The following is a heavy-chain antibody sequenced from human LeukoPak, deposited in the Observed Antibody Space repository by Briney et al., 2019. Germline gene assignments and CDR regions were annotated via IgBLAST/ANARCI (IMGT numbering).Heavy chain of an antibody. D-gene: IGHD3-10*01. J-gene: IGHJ6*02. CDR1: GFTFSNAW. CDR3: TSNFGYYYGMDV. Sequence: GGSLRLSCAASGFTFSNAWMSWVRQAPGKGLEWVGRIKSKTDGGTTDYAAPVKGRFTISRDDSKNTLYLQMNSLKTEDSAVYYCTSNFGYYYGMDVWGQGTTVTVSS. V-gene: IGHV3-15*01. CDR2: IKSKTDGGTT.